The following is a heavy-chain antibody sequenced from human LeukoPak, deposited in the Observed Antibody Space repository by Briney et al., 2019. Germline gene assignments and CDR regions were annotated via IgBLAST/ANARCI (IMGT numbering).Heavy chain of an antibody. D-gene: IGHD3-3*01. J-gene: IGHJ3*02. CDR2: IRYDGSNK. V-gene: IGHV3-30*02. Sequence: GGSLRLSCAASGFTFSSYGMHWVRQAPGKGLEWVAFIRYDGSNKYYADSVKGRFTISRDNSKNTLYLQMNSLRAEDTAVYYCAKSTLEWLQHDAFDIWGQGTMVTVSS. CDR3: AKSTLEWLQHDAFDI. CDR1: GFTFSSYG.